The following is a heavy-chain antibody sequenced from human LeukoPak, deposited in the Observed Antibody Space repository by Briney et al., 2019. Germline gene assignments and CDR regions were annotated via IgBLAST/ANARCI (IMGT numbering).Heavy chain of an antibody. CDR2: LYPGDSDT. CDR3: ARQRDILTDQGAGMDV. J-gene: IGHJ6*02. CDR1: EYSLPSYW. Sequence: GVSLNTSGKCPEYSLPSYWFGWLRQMPGKGLEWMELLYPGDSDTSYRPSFQGQFTISSDKSISTAYLQWISLKASDTAMYYCARQRDILTDQGAGMDVWGQGTTVTVSS. D-gene: IGHD3-9*01. V-gene: IGHV5-51*01.